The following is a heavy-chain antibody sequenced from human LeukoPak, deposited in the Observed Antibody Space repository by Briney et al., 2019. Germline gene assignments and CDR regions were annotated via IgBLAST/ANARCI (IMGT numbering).Heavy chain of an antibody. CDR2: IYHTGIT. Sequence: SETLSLTCSVSGDSITSSYWSWVRQPPGKGLDWIGYIYHTGITNYNPSLKSRVSISLDTSKNQFSLKLNSVTAADTAMYFCVKTAGREGYGARGQGTLVTVSS. J-gene: IGHJ1*01. CDR3: VKTAGREGYGA. V-gene: IGHV4-59*01. D-gene: IGHD5-24*01. CDR1: GDSITSSY.